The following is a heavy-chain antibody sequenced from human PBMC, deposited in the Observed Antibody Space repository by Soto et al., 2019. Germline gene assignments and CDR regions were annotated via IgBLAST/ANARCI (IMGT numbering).Heavy chain of an antibody. CDR3: ARGRGYSGYDYVPLDY. Sequence: SETLSLTCTASGGSISSGGYYWSWIRQHPGKGLEWIGYIYYSGSTHYNPSLKSRVTISVDTSKNQFSLKLSSVTAADTAVYYCARGRGYSGYDYVPLDYWGQGTLVTVS. J-gene: IGHJ4*02. D-gene: IGHD5-12*01. V-gene: IGHV4-31*03. CDR2: IYYSGST. CDR1: GGSISSGGYY.